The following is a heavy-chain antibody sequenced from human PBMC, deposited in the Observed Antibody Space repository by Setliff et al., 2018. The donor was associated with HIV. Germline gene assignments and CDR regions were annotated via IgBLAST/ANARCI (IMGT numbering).Heavy chain of an antibody. D-gene: IGHD5-12*01. CDR3: ARVGPGHRDGKIYDTFDI. CDR1: GYSFTTYW. J-gene: IGHJ3*02. CDR2: IDPSDSYT. V-gene: IGHV5-10-1*01. Sequence: SLKISCMGSGYSFTTYWITWVRQMPGKGLEWMGRIDPSDSYTDYSQSFHGHVTLSVDRSINTAYLQWSSLKASDTATYYCARVGPGHRDGKIYDTFDIWGQGTLVTVSS.